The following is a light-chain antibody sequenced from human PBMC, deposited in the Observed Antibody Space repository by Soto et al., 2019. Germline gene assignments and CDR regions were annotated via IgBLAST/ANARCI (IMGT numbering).Light chain of an antibody. CDR1: SSDVGGNIH. CDR2: DVS. Sequence: QSVLTQPASVSGSPGQSITISCTGTSSDVGGNIHVSWYQQYPGKAPKLMIYDVSSRPSGVSNRFSGSKSGNTASLTISGLRSEDEADYYCSSYTSSTTYVFGAGTKLTVL. V-gene: IGLV2-14*01. J-gene: IGLJ1*01. CDR3: SSYTSSTTYV.